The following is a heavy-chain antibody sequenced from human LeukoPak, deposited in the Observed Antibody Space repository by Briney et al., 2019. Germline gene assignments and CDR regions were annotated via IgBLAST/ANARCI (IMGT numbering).Heavy chain of an antibody. CDR3: ARQTYYYGSGRFYNAGNWFDP. CDR2: IYNSGST. CDR1: SDSISSGGYC. D-gene: IGHD3-10*01. Sequence: SQTLSLTCVVSSDSISSGGYCWSWIRQPPGKGLEWIGYIYNSGSTYYNPSLKSRVSISLDTSKNQFSLKLSSVTAADTAVYYCARQTYYYGSGRFYNAGNWFDPWGQGTLVTVSS. J-gene: IGHJ5*02. V-gene: IGHV4-30-4*07.